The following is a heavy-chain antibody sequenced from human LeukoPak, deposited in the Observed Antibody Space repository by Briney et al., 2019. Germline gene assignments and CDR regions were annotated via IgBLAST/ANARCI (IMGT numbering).Heavy chain of an antibody. CDR2: ISAYNGNT. CDR3: ARARTMIEFDY. J-gene: IGHJ4*02. Sequence: ASEKVSCKASGYTFTSYGISWVRQAPGQGLEWMGWISAYNGNTNYAQKLQRRVTMTTDTSTSTAYMELRSLRSDDTAVYYCARARTMIEFDYWGQGTLVTVSS. CDR1: GYTFTSYG. V-gene: IGHV1-18*01. D-gene: IGHD3-22*01.